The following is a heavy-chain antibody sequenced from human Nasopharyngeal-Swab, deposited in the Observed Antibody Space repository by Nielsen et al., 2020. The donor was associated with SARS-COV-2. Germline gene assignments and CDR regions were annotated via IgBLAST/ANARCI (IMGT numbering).Heavy chain of an antibody. CDR3: ARGGDPMGVVAATQGFDP. CDR2: INPSGGTT. J-gene: IGHJ5*02. Sequence: ASVKVSCKAYGYTFTKFYVHWVRQAPGRGLEWMGMINPSGGTTRYPPKFQGRVAVTRDTSTNTLYMELSRLTSDDTAVYYCARGGDPMGVVAATQGFDPWGQGTLVT. V-gene: IGHV1-46*01. D-gene: IGHD2-15*01. CDR1: GYTFTKFY.